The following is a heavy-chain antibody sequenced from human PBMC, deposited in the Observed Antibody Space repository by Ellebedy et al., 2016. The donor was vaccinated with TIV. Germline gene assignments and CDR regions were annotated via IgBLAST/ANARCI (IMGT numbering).Heavy chain of an antibody. D-gene: IGHD5-18*01. V-gene: IGHV5-51*01. CDR3: ARHPPDSYGTYYYYGMDV. CDR1: GYSFTSYW. CDR2: IYPGDSDT. Sequence: GESLKISCKGSGYSFTSYWIGWVRQMPGKGLERMGIIYPGDSDTRYSPSFQGQVTISADKSISTAYLQWSSLKASDTAMYYCARHPPDSYGTYYYYGMDVWGQGTTVTVSS. J-gene: IGHJ6*02.